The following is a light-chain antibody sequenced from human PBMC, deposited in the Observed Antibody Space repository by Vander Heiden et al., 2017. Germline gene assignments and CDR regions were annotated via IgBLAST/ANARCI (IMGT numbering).Light chain of an antibody. V-gene: IGKV1-33*01. CDR1: QDISNY. J-gene: IGKJ2*01. Sequence: IQIPHPPSSLSASVGDRVTITCQASQDISNYLNWYQQKPGKAPKLLIYDASNLETGVPSRFSGSGSGTDFTFTISSLQPEDIATYYCQQYDNLPYTFGQGTKLEIK. CDR2: DAS. CDR3: QQYDNLPYT.